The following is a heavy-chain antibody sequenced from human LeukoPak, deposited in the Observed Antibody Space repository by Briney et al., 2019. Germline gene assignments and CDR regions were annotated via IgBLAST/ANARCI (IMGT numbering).Heavy chain of an antibody. CDR2: IYYTGST. Sequence: NASETLSLTCGVSGGSISSLYWSWIRQPPGKGLEWIGYIYYTGSTNYNPPLKSRVTMFVDMSKNQFSLRLSSVTAADTAVYYCARHRAYSSSSPFDYWGQGTLVTVSS. CDR3: ARHRAYSSSSPFDY. J-gene: IGHJ4*02. V-gene: IGHV4-59*08. D-gene: IGHD6-6*01. CDR1: GGSISSLY.